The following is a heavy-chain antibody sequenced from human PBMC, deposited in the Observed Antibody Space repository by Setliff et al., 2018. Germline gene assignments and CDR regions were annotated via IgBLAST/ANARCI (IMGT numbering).Heavy chain of an antibody. CDR2: IIPMFSTT. J-gene: IGHJ6*03. CDR3: AREGVDTRSSTDYRYYMDV. D-gene: IGHD5-18*01. CDR1: GGTFSSYA. Sequence: SVKVSCKASGGTFSSYAISWVRQAPGQGLEWMGGIIPMFSTTNYAQKFQDRVTIITDESTSTAYMELSSLRTEDTAVYYCAREGVDTRSSTDYRYYMDVWGKGTTVTVSS. V-gene: IGHV1-69*05.